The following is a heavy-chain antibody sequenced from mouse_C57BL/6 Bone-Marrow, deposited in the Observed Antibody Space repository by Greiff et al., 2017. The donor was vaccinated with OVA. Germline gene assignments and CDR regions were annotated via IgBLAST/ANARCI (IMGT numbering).Heavy chain of an antibody. CDR1: GYAFSSYW. D-gene: IGHD1-1*01. CDR2: IYPGDGDT. Sequence: VQLQQSGAELVKPGASVKISCKASGYAFSSYWMNWVKQRPGKGLEWIGQIYPGDGDTNYNGKFKGKATLTVDKSSSTAYMQLKSLTSEDSAVYYCARPRYYYGSSSYYFDYWGQGTTLTVSS. V-gene: IGHV1-80*01. CDR3: ARPRYYYGSSSYYFDY. J-gene: IGHJ2*01.